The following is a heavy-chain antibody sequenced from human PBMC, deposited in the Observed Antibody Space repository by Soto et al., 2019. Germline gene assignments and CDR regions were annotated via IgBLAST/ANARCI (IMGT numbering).Heavy chain of an antibody. J-gene: IGHJ1*01. CDR2: ISGSGTDT. CDR3: AKNCGGNCYSTSRIVFQH. V-gene: IGHV3-23*01. Sequence: EVQLLASGGGLVQPGGSLRLSCGASGFTFTNYALSWVRQAPGKGLEWVSSISGSGTDTKYADSVKGRSTISRDNSKNTLYLQENSLRGEDTAVYYCAKNCGGNCYSTSRIVFQHWGQGTQVTVSS. CDR1: GFTFTNYA. D-gene: IGHD2-21*01.